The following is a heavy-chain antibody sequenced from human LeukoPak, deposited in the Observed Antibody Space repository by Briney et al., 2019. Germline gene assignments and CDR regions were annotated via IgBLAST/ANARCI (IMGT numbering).Heavy chain of an antibody. V-gene: IGHV4-59*08. Sequence: PSETLSLTCTVSGASISSHYWSWIRQPPGKGLEWIGYIYDRGSPNYNPSLKSRVIISVDPSKNQFTLKLTSVSAADTAMYYCARATDAIFDWFDSWGQGTLVTVSS. CDR2: IYDRGSP. CDR3: ARATDAIFDWFDS. J-gene: IGHJ5*01. D-gene: IGHD2-21*02. CDR1: GASISSHY.